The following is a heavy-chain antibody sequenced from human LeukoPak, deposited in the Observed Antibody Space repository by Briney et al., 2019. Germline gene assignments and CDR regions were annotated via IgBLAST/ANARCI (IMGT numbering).Heavy chain of an antibody. Sequence: PGGSLRLSCAASGFTFAEYGMSWVRQAPGKGLEWVSGINWNGGSTGYADSVKGRFTISRDNAKNSLYLQMNSLRAEHTALYYCARDQSGSGSYPHFGYWGQGTLVTVSS. D-gene: IGHD3-10*01. CDR2: INWNGGST. CDR1: GFTFAEYG. CDR3: ARDQSGSGSYPHFGY. V-gene: IGHV3-20*04. J-gene: IGHJ4*02.